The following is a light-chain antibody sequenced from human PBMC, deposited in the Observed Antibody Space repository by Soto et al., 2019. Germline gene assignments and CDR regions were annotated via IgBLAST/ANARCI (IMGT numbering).Light chain of an antibody. J-gene: IGKJ1*01. Sequence: EIVLTQSPATLSLSPGERATLSCRASQSVSSFLAWYQQKPGQAPRLLIYGASTRATGVPARFSGSGSGAEFTLTISSLLSEDFAVYYCQHYDNWPPWTFGQGTKVDIK. CDR2: GAS. V-gene: IGKV3-15*01. CDR3: QHYDNWPPWT. CDR1: QSVSSF.